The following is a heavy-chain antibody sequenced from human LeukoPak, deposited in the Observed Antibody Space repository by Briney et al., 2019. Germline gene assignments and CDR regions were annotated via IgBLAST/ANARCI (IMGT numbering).Heavy chain of an antibody. Sequence: PGGSLRLSCAASGFTFSSYAMSWVRQAPGKGLEWVSAISGSGGSTYYADSVKGRFTISRDNSKNTLYLQMNSLRAEDTAVYYCAKHTYYDSGGYYFHYWGQGTLVTVSS. V-gene: IGHV3-23*01. J-gene: IGHJ4*02. CDR1: GFTFSSYA. D-gene: IGHD3-22*01. CDR2: ISGSGGST. CDR3: AKHTYYDSGGYYFHY.